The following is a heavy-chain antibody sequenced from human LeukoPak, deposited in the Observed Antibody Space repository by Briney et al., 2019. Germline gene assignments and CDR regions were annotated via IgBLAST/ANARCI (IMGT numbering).Heavy chain of an antibody. D-gene: IGHD1-26*01. Sequence: KPSETLSLTCTVSGYSISSGYYWGWIRQPPGKGLEWIGSIYHSGSTYYNPSLKSRVTISVDTSKNQFSLKLSSVTAADTAVYYCASATSRAHTVAFDIWGQGTMVTVSS. V-gene: IGHV4-38-2*02. CDR3: ASATSRAHTVAFDI. CDR2: IYHSGST. CDR1: GYSISSGYY. J-gene: IGHJ3*02.